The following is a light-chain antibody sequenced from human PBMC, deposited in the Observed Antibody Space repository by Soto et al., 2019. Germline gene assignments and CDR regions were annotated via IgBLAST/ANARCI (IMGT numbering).Light chain of an antibody. Sequence: EIVLTQSPGTLSLSPGERATLSCRASQSVSSGYLAWYQQKPGQAPRLLIYGASTRATGIPARFSGSGSGTEFTLTISSLQSEDFAVYYCQQYSSWSPITFGQGTRLEIK. CDR2: GAS. V-gene: IGKV3-15*01. J-gene: IGKJ5*01. CDR1: QSVSSGY. CDR3: QQYSSWSPIT.